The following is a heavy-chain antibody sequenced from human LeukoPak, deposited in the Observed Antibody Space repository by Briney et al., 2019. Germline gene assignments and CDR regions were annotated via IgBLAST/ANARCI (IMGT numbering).Heavy chain of an antibody. CDR3: ARHGNYYGSEGSWFDP. Sequence: SETLSLTCTVSGGSISSSSYYCGSIRQPPGKGLEWIGSIYYSGSTYYYPSLKSRVPRSVVTSKHQFPLKLSSVTAADPAVYYCARHGNYYGSEGSWFDPWGQGTLVTVSS. D-gene: IGHD3-10*01. CDR1: GGSISSSSYY. J-gene: IGHJ5*02. CDR2: IYYSGST. V-gene: IGHV4-39*01.